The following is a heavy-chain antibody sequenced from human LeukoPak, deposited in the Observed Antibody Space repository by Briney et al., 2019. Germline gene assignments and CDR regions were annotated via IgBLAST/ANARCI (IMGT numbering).Heavy chain of an antibody. CDR1: GFIFSNYA. CDR3: VKGPRPDVTVAHTVEN. V-gene: IGHV3-23*01. J-gene: IGHJ4*02. Sequence: GGSLRLSCAASGFIFSNYAMSWVRQVPGRGLEWVSTISSRGDSTYVADSVEGRFTISRDNSKNSLYLQMNTVRAEDTAVYYCVKGPRPDVTVAHTVENWGQGTLVTVSS. D-gene: IGHD4-23*01. CDR2: ISSRGDST.